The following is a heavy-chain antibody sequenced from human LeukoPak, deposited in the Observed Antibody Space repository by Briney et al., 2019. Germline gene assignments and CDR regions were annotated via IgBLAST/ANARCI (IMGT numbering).Heavy chain of an antibody. CDR1: GFTLSSYA. V-gene: IGHV3-21*01. D-gene: IGHD1-26*01. CDR3: ARDPYSGNYGAYYYYYMDV. Sequence: GGSLRLSCAASGFTLSSYAMSWVRQAPGQRLEWVSSITSGSSYIYYADSVKGRFTISRDNAKSSLYLQMDSLRAEDTAVYYCARDPYSGNYGAYYYYYMDVWGKGTTVTISS. CDR2: ITSGSSYI. J-gene: IGHJ6*03.